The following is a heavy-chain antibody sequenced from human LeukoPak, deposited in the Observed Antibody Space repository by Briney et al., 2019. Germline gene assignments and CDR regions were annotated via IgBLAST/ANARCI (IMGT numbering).Heavy chain of an antibody. D-gene: IGHD6-19*01. J-gene: IGHJ4*02. V-gene: IGHV3-74*01. Sequence: GGSLRLSCAASGFTFSSYWMHWVRQAPGKGLVWVSRINTDGSSTSYADSVKGRFTISRDNAKNTLYLQMNSLRADDTAVYYCARDGGIAVAGTLSYWGQGTLVTVSS. CDR2: INTDGSST. CDR1: GFTFSSYW. CDR3: ARDGGIAVAGTLSY.